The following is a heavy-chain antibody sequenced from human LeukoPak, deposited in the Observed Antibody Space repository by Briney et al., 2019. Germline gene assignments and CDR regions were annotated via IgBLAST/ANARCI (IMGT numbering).Heavy chain of an antibody. Sequence: GGSLRLSCAASGFTFSSYSMNWVRQAPGKGLEWVSVLYSGGSGGSTYYADSVKGRFTISRDKSKNTLYLQMNSLRVEDTAVYYCAKEYYMDVWGKGTTVTVSS. J-gene: IGHJ6*03. CDR2: LYSGGSGGST. CDR1: GFTFSSYS. CDR3: AKEYYMDV. V-gene: IGHV3-23*03.